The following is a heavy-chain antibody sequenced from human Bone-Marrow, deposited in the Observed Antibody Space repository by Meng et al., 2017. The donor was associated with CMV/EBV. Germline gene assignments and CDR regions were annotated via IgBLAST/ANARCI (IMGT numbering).Heavy chain of an antibody. Sequence: GGSLRLSCAASGFTFSSYAMHWVRQAPGKGLEWVANIRFDGTNKYHADSVKGRFTISRGNSKNTLYLQMNSLRAEDTAMYYCARNILGAAAEWGQGTLVTVSS. CDR2: IRFDGTNK. D-gene: IGHD6-13*01. CDR3: ARNILGAAAE. CDR1: GFTFSSYA. J-gene: IGHJ4*02. V-gene: IGHV3-33*01.